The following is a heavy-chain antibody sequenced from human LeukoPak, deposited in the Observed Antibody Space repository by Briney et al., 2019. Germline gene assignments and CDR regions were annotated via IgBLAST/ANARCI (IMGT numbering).Heavy chain of an antibody. CDR2: IYYSGST. V-gene: IGHV4-59*01. CDR3: ARSTVTTLDY. Sequence: SETLSLTCTVSGGSISSYYWSWIRQPPGKGLEWIGYIYYSGSTNYNPSLKSRVTISVDTSKNQFSLKLSSVTAADTAVYFCARSTVTTLDYWGQGTLVTVSS. J-gene: IGHJ4*02. CDR1: GGSISSYY. D-gene: IGHD4-17*01.